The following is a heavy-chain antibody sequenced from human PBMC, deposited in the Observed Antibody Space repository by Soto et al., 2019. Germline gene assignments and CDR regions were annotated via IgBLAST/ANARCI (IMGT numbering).Heavy chain of an antibody. CDR1: GGSFSGGYYF. J-gene: IGHJ5*01. CDR3: GHRVEDSRGYYYADS. Sequence: QLQLRESGPGLVKPSETLSLTCTVSGGSFSGGYYFWAWIRQPPGKGLEWIGSMDHSGETYYTPYFKSRFPISIDTSKNGSSLKLSSVPAADTAVYYCGHRVEDSRGYYYADSWGQGTLVTVSS. CDR2: MDHSGET. D-gene: IGHD3-22*01. V-gene: IGHV4-39*01.